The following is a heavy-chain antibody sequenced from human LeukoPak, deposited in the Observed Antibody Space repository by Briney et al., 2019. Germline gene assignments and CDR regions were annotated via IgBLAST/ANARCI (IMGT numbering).Heavy chain of an antibody. CDR3: ARDNVGATPFDY. Sequence: GGSLRLSCAAAAFTFSYFWMSWVRQAPGKGLEWVVNINLDGTEKHYVDSVKGRFTTSRDNARKSLYLQMNSLRAEDTAVYYCARDNVGATPFDYWGQGTLVTVSS. D-gene: IGHD1-26*01. CDR2: INLDGTEK. CDR1: AFTFSYFW. V-gene: IGHV3-7*05. J-gene: IGHJ4*02.